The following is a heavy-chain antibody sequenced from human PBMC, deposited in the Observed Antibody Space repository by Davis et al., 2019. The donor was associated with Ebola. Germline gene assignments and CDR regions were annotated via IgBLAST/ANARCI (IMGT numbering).Heavy chain of an antibody. J-gene: IGHJ6*02. CDR1: GGSISSGGYY. D-gene: IGHD3-3*01. CDR2: IYYSGST. V-gene: IGHV4-61*08. Sequence: MPSETLSLTCTVSGGSISSGGYYWSWIRQHPGKGLEWIGYIYYSGSTNYNPSLKSRVTISVDTSKNQFSLKLSSVTAADTAVYYCARDHGFTIFGYGMDVWGQGTTVTVSS. CDR3: ARDHGFTIFGYGMDV.